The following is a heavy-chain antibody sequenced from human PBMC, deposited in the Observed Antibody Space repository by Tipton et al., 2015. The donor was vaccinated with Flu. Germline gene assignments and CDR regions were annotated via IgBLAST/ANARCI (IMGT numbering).Heavy chain of an antibody. J-gene: IGHJ6*02. CDR2: IFVGGGT. CDR3: ARAKVRDYDYYGVDV. V-gene: IGHV4-4*07. Sequence: TLSLTCTVSGYSISSNYWDWIRQPAGKELEWIGRIFVGGGTNYNPSLRGRVSMSADTYKNEISLRLNSVIPEDTAVYFCARAKVRDYDYYGVDVWGQGTTVTVSS. CDR1: GYSISSNY.